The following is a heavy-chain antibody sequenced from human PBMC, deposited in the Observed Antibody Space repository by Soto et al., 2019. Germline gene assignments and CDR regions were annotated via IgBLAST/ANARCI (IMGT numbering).Heavy chain of an antibody. V-gene: IGHV5-51*01. D-gene: IGHD3-10*01. J-gene: IGHJ5*02. CDR3: ARGYFDSGHGYDL. Sequence: GESLKISCKGSGYSFTSYWISWVRQTPGKGLEWMGLIFTRDSETKTSPSFQGHVSFSVDNSINTVYLQWTSLKTTDTGIYFCARGYFDSGHGYDLWGQGTLVTVSS. CDR1: GYSFTSYW. CDR2: IFTRDSET.